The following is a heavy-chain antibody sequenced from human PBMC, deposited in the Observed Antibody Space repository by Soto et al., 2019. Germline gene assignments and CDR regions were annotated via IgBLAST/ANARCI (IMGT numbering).Heavy chain of an antibody. CDR3: AHRGFVIGDFDY. CDR1: GFSLSTKGVS. CDR2: IHWDDDK. J-gene: IGHJ4*02. D-gene: IGHD3-10*01. V-gene: IGHV2-5*02. Sequence: QITLKESGPTLVKPTQTLTLTCTFSGFSLSTKGVSVGWIRQPPGKALEWLALIHWDDDKRYSPSLKSRLTITKDTSKNQVVLTLTNMDPVDTATYYCAHRGFVIGDFDYWGQGTLVTVSS.